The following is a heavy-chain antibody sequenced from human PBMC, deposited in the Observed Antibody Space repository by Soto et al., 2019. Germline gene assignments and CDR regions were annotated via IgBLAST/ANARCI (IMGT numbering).Heavy chain of an antibody. V-gene: IGHV3-23*01. D-gene: IGHD1-26*01. CDR3: ARDPSHAYYTLFYYYDY. CDR1: GFTFSTCA. J-gene: IGHJ4*02. CDR2: ISGSGSKT. Sequence: PGGSLRLSCVASGFTFSTCAMSWVRQAPGKGLEWVSSISGSGSKTYYADSVKGRFTISRDDSKSTLYLQMNSLRAEDTAVYYYARDPSHAYYTLFYYYDYWGQGALVTVSS.